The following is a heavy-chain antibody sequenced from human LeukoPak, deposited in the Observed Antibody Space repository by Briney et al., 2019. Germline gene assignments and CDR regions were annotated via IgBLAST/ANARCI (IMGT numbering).Heavy chain of an antibody. J-gene: IGHJ4*02. D-gene: IGHD3-22*01. CDR1: GFPTCPYA. CDR3: ARGPRDYDSSGYFGY. V-gene: IGHV3-30-3*01. CDR2: ISYDGSNK. Sequence: GSGLRLSRATSGFPTCPYAIHSVPRAPGPGLECVAVISYDGSNKYYADSVKGRFTISRDNSKNTLYLQMNSLRAEDTAVYYCARGPRDYDSSGYFGYWGQGTLVTVSS.